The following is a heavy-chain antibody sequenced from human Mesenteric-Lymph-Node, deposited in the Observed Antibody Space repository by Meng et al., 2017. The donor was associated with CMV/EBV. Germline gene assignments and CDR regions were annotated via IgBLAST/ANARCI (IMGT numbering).Heavy chain of an antibody. CDR1: GFTFSSYS. CDR3: ARGDTGGDFDY. J-gene: IGHJ4*01. D-gene: IGHD2-8*02. Sequence: GESLKISCAASGFTFSSYSMNWIRQAPGKGLEYVSGINWSAERSTYADSVKGRFTISRDNAKNSLHLQMNSLRADDTAFYFCARGDTGGDFDYWGHGTLVTVSS. CDR2: INWSAERS. V-gene: IGHV3-20*04.